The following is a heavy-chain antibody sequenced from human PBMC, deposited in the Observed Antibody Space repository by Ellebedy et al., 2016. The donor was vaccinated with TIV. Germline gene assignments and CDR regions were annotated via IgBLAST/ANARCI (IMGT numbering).Heavy chain of an antibody. CDR2: IRSSDSST. J-gene: IGHJ4*02. D-gene: IGHD2/OR15-2a*01. CDR1: GFTFSDYY. V-gene: IGHV3-11*01. Sequence: PGGSLRLSCAASGFTFSDYYMSWIRQAPGKGLEYTAYIRSSDSSTSYSYSVKGRLTISRDNAEKPLYLQMHSLRAEDTAIYYCARARIYGPFDYWGQGILVTVSS. CDR3: ARARIYGPFDY.